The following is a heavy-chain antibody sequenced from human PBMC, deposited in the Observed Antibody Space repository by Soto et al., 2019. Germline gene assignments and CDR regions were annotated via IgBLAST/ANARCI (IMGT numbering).Heavy chain of an antibody. CDR1: GDSVSSNSAA. CDR3: AETLRGHGVKDFDY. D-gene: IGHD3-10*01. CDR2: TYYRSKWFN. Sequence: PSQTLSLTCAISGDSVSSNSAAWNWIRQSPSRGLEWLGRTYYRSKWFNDHAISVKSRIAINPDTSKNHFSLQLNSVTPDDTAVYSWAETLRGHGVKDFDYWGQGTPVTVSS. V-gene: IGHV6-1*01. J-gene: IGHJ4*02.